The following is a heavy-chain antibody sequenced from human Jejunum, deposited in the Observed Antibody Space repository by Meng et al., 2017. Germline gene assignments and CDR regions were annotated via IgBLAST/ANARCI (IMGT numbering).Heavy chain of an antibody. D-gene: IGHD4-17*01. J-gene: IGHJ4*02. CDR3: ARDLYGDNGAHLDF. CDR1: GYTFGTYL. V-gene: IGHV1-3*04. Sequence: QVQLVQSGAEVEKAGASVRVSCKASGYTFGTYLIHWMRQAPGQGLEWMGWLNTDNGDTKYSQKFQGRVTFTRDTSATTAYMELSSLGSEDTAVYFCARDLYGDNGAHLDFWGQGTLVTVSS. CDR2: LNTDNGDT.